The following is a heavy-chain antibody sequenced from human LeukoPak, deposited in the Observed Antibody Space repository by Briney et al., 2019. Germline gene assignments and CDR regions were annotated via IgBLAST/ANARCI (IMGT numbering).Heavy chain of an antibody. CDR3: AKSVYHSGNY. CDR1: GFTISTYG. Sequence: GGSFRLSCAASGFTISTYGMSWVRQAPGKGLEWVSSISGGSTYYADSVKGRFTISRDNSKNTVSLQMNSLRAEDTAVYYCAKSVYHSGNYWGQGTLVTVSS. D-gene: IGHD3-10*01. V-gene: IGHV3-23*01. J-gene: IGHJ4*02. CDR2: ISGGST.